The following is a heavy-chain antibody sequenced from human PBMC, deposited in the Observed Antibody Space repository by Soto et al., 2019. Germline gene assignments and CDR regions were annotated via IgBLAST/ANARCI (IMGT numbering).Heavy chain of an antibody. CDR2: IKRDGSEK. CDR1: GFMFGSYW. Sequence: GGSLRLSCTASGFMFGSYWMTWVRHVPGKGLQWVANIKRDGSEKYYVDFVKGRFTISRDNADNSVFLDMNNLRVDDTATYYCARVRATDYEIDYWGQGALVTVYS. D-gene: IGHD4-17*01. CDR3: ARVRATDYEIDY. J-gene: IGHJ4*02. V-gene: IGHV3-7*03.